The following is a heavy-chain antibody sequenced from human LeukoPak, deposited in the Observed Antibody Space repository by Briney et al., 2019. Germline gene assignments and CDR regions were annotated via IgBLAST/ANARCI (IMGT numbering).Heavy chain of an antibody. Sequence: PGGSLRLSCAASGFIFDDFDMHCVRQGPGKGLEWVSFISGDGVGTSYADFAKGRFTISRDNTKNSLYLQMNSLTTECTAFYFCTNGGRGDSWGQGTLVTVSS. J-gene: IGHJ4*02. CDR2: ISGDGVGT. V-gene: IGHV3-43*02. CDR1: GFIFDDFD. CDR3: TNGGRGDS. D-gene: IGHD2-8*01.